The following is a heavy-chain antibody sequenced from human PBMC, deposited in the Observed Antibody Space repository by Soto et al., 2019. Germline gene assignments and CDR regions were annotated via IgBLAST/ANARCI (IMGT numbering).Heavy chain of an antibody. J-gene: IGHJ5*02. CDR3: ARDGRYCSSTSCAGVYNWFDP. Sequence: PSETLSLTCTVSGGSISSGDYYRSWIRQPPGKGLEWIGYIYYSGSTYYNPSLKSRVTISVDTSKNQFSLKLSSVTAADTAVYYCARDGRYCSSTSCAGVYNWFDPWGQGTLVTVSS. CDR1: GGSISSGDYY. CDR2: IYYSGST. D-gene: IGHD2-2*01. V-gene: IGHV4-30-4*01.